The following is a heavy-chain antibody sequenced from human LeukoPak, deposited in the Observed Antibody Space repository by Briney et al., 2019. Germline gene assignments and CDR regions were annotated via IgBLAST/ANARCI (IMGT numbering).Heavy chain of an antibody. CDR2: ISGSGGST. D-gene: IGHD2-2*01. Sequence: VGSLRLSCAASGFTFPTYAMSWVRQAPGKGLEWVSAISGSGGSTYFADSVKGRFTISRDNVKDRLYLQMNSLRDEDTAIYYCAKYCIDTSSCPVTYGMDVWGKGTTVTVSS. J-gene: IGHJ6*04. CDR1: GFTFPTYA. CDR3: AKYCIDTSSCPVTYGMDV. V-gene: IGHV3-23*01.